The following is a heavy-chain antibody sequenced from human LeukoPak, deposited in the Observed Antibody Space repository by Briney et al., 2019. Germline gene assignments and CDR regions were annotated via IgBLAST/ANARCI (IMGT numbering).Heavy chain of an antibody. Sequence: PGGSLRLSCAASGFTFSSYWMSWVRRAPGKGLEWVANIKQDGSEKHYVDSVKGRFTISRDNAKNSLYLQMNSLRAEDTAVYYCARVFIDFWSGYSGYYMDVWGKGTTVTVSS. J-gene: IGHJ6*03. CDR3: ARVFIDFWSGYSGYYMDV. D-gene: IGHD3-3*01. V-gene: IGHV3-7*01. CDR2: IKQDGSEK. CDR1: GFTFSSYW.